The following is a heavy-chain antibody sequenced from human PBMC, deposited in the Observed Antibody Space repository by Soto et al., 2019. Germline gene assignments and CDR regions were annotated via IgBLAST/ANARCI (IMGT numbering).Heavy chain of an antibody. D-gene: IGHD4-17*01. CDR2: IKSKTDGGTT. V-gene: IGHV3-15*07. CDR3: TTDDYGDYVGNWFDP. CDR1: GFTFSNAW. J-gene: IGHJ5*02. Sequence: GGSLRLSCAASGFTFSNAWMNWVRQAPGKGLEWVGRIKSKTDGGTTDYAAPVKGRFTISRDDSKNTLYLQMNSLKTEDTAVYYCTTDDYGDYVGNWFDPWGQGTLVTVSS.